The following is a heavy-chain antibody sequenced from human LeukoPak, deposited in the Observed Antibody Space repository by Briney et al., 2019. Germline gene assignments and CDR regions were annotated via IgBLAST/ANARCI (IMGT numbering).Heavy chain of an antibody. CDR2: ISSSSSYI. D-gene: IGHD4-23*01. V-gene: IGHV3-21*01. CDR3: ARAGKGRYYFDY. Sequence: GGSLRLSCAASGFTFSSFGMNWVRQAPGKGLEWVSSISSSSSYIYYADSMKGRFTISRDNAQNSLYLQMNSLRAEDTAVYYCARAGKGRYYFDYWGQGTLVTVSS. J-gene: IGHJ4*02. CDR1: GFTFSSFG.